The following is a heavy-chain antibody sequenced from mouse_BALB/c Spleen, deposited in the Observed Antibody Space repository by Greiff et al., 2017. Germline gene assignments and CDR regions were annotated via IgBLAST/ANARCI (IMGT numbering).Heavy chain of an antibody. CDR2: FSSGGST. CDR1: GFTFSSYA. J-gene: IGHJ4*01. D-gene: IGHD1-1*01. Sequence: EVKLVESGGGLVKPGGSLKLSCAASGFTFSSYAMSWVRQTPEKRLEWVASFSSGGSTYYPDSVKGRFTISRDNARNILYLQMSSLRSEDTAMYYCARGDYGGAMDYWGQGTSVTVSS. CDR3: ARGDYGGAMDY. V-gene: IGHV5-6-5*01.